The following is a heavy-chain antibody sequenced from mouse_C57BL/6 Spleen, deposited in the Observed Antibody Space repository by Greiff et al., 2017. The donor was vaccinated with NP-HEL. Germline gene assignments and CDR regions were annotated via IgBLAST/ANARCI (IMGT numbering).Heavy chain of an antibody. CDR2: IRSKSNNYAT. Sequence: EADGGLVQPKGSLNLSCAASGFSFNTYAMNWVRQAPGKGLEWVARIRSKSNNYATYYADSVKDRFTISRDDSESMLYLQMNNLKTEDTAMYYCVRQSPNHGAMDYWGQGTSATVSS. J-gene: IGHJ4*01. CDR1: GFSFNTYA. V-gene: IGHV10-1*01. CDR3: VRQSPNHGAMDY.